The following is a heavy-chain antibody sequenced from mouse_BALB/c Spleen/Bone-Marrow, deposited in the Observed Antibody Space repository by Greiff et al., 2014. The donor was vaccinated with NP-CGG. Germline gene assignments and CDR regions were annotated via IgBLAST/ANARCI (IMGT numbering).Heavy chain of an antibody. Sequence: VQLVESGGGLVQPGGSLRLSCATSGFTFTDYYMSWVRQPPGKALEWLGFIRNKANGYTTEYSASVKGRFTIFRDNSQSILYLQMNTLRAEDSATYYCARDYGNYVRFAYWGQGTLVTVSA. CDR3: ARDYGNYVRFAY. V-gene: IGHV7-3*02. CDR1: GFTFTDYY. D-gene: IGHD2-1*01. J-gene: IGHJ3*01. CDR2: IRNKANGYTT.